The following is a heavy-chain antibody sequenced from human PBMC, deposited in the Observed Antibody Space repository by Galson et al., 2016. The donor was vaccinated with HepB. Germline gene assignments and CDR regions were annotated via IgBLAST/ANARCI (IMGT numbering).Heavy chain of an antibody. Sequence: LRLSCAVSGFTFRSYAMSWVRQAPGKGLEWIGTIAQSGSTYYNPSLKSRVTTSLDTSKNHLSLRLSSVTAADTAVYYCARPRINTQGFYFDHWGQGTLVTVSS. CDR2: IAQSGST. D-gene: IGHD3-10*01. V-gene: IGHV4-38-2*01. CDR3: ARPRINTQGFYFDH. J-gene: IGHJ4*02. CDR1: GFTFRSYA.